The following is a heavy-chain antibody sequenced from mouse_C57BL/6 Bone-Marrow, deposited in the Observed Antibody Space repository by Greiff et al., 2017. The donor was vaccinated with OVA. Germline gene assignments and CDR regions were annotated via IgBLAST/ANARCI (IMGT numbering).Heavy chain of an antibody. V-gene: IGHV5-4*01. CDR1: GFTFSSYA. J-gene: IGHJ3*01. D-gene: IGHD2-14*01. CDR2: ISDGGSYT. CDR3: AREGYSAWFAY. Sequence: EVHLVESGGGLVKPGGSLKLSCAASGFTFSSYAMSWVRQTPEKRLEWVATISDGGSYTYYPDNVKGRFTISRDNAKNNLYLQMSHLKSEDTAMYYCAREGYSAWFAYWGQETLVTVSA.